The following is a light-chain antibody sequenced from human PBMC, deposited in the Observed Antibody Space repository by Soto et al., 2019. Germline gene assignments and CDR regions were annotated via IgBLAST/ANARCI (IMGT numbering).Light chain of an antibody. CDR3: QQTYSTPPGA. Sequence: DIQLTQSPSFLSASVGDRVTITCRASQGIRNYLNWYQQKPGKAPKVLIYTASSLQSGAPSRFSASGSGTDFTLSIGSLQPEDFATYYCQQTYSTPPGAFGQGTKV. V-gene: IGKV1-39*01. CDR2: TAS. CDR1: QGIRNY. J-gene: IGKJ1*01.